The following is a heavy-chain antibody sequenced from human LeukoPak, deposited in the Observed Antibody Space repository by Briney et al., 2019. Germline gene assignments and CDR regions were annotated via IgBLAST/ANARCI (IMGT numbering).Heavy chain of an antibody. D-gene: IGHD2-2*01. V-gene: IGHV3-23*01. CDR3: PKCSATGYANAFDI. J-gene: IGHJ3*02. CDR1: GLTFSSYA. Sequence: PGGSLRLSCAASGLTFSSYAMSCVRQAPGKGLEWVSAISGSGSDTEYADSVKGRFTISRDNSKTTLYLQMSSLRVEDTAVYYCPKCSATGYANAFDIWGQGRMVTVSS. CDR2: ISGSGSDT.